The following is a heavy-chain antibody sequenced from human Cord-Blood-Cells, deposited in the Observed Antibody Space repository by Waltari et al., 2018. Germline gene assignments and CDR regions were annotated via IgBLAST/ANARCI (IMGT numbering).Heavy chain of an antibody. V-gene: IGHV4-34*01. Sequence: QVQLQQWGAGLLKPSETLSLTCAVYGGSFSGYYWSWIRQPPGKGLEWIGEINHRGSTNYNPTLKSRVTISVDTSKNQFSLKLSSVTAADTAVYYCARGEGLTGYYDYWGQGTLVTVSS. CDR3: ARGEGLTGYYDY. CDR2: INHRGST. J-gene: IGHJ4*02. D-gene: IGHD3-9*01. CDR1: GGSFSGYY.